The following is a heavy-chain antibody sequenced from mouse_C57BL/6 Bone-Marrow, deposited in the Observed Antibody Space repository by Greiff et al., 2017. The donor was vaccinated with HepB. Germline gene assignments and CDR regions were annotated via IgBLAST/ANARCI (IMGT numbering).Heavy chain of an antibody. CDR2: IYPRSGNT. V-gene: IGHV1-81*01. Sequence: QVQLQQSGAELARPGASVKLSCKASGYTFTSYGISWVKQRTGQGLEWIGEIYPRSGNTYYNEKFKGKATLTADKSSSTAYMELRSPTSEDSAVYFCARSIYYYGSSFSWFAYWGQGTLVTVSA. CDR1: GYTFTSYG. CDR3: ARSIYYYGSSFSWFAY. D-gene: IGHD1-1*01. J-gene: IGHJ3*01.